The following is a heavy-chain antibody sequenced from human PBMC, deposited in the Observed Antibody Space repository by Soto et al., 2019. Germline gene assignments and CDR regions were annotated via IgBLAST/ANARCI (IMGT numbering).Heavy chain of an antibody. Sequence: GGSLRLSCAASGFTISSYWMHWVRQAPGKGLVWVSRINSDGRSTNYADSVKGRFTISRDNAKNTLYLQVNSLRAEDTAVYYCARCSVRYYYYYGMDVWGQGTTVTVSS. CDR2: INSDGRST. CDR3: ARCSVRYYYYYGMDV. V-gene: IGHV3-74*01. J-gene: IGHJ6*02. D-gene: IGHD3-10*01. CDR1: GFTISSYW.